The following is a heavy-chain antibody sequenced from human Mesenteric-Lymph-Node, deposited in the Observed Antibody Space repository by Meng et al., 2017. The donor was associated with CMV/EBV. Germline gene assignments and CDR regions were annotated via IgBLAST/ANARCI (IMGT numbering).Heavy chain of an antibody. J-gene: IGHJ6*02. V-gene: IGHV1-69*05. CDR3: ARDERGHYYYGMDV. CDR2: IIPIFGTA. CDR1: GYTFTNYG. D-gene: IGHD3-10*01. Sequence: SVKVSCKASGYTFTNYGISWVRQAPGQGLEWMGGIIPIFGTANYAQKFQGRVTITTDESTSTAYMELSSLRSEDTAVYYCARDERGHYYYGMDVWGQGTTVTVSS.